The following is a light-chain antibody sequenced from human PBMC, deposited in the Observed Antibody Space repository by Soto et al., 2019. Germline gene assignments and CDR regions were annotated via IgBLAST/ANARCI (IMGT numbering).Light chain of an antibody. V-gene: IGLV1-40*01. CDR1: SFNIGAGYD. Sequence: QSVLTQPPSVSGAPGQRVTISCTGSSFNIGAGYDVHWYQQLPGTAPKLLIYANNNRPSGVPDRFSGSKSGTSASLAITGLQAEDEADYYCQSYDSSLSGSVFGGGTTVTVL. CDR2: ANN. CDR3: QSYDSSLSGSV. J-gene: IGLJ3*02.